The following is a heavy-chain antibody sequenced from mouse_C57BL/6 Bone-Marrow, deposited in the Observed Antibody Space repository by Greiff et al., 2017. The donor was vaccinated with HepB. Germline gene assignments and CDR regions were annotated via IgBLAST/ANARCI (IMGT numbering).Heavy chain of an antibody. D-gene: IGHD1-1*01. CDR1: GYTFTSYW. V-gene: IGHV1-64*01. Sequence: QVQLQQPGAELVKPGASVKLSCKASGYTFTSYWMHWVKQRPGQGLEWIGMIHPNSGSTNYNEKFKSKATLTVDKSSSTAYMQLSSLTSEDSAVYYCARPFSTTVVATGWGQGTTLTVSS. CDR3: ARPFSTTVVATG. J-gene: IGHJ2*01. CDR2: IHPNSGST.